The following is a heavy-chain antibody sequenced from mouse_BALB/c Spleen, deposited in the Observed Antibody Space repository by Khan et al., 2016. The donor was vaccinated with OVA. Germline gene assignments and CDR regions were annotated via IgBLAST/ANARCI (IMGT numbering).Heavy chain of an antibody. CDR1: GYSITSGYS. Sequence: EVQLQESGPDLVKPSQSLSLTCTVTGYSITSGYSWHWIRQFPGNKLEWVGYIHYGGNTNDNPFLKSRISITRDTPRNQSFLQSNSVTTEDTATYHCARADRWCPYWGQGTLVTVSA. CDR2: IHYGGNT. J-gene: IGHJ3*01. CDR3: ARADRWCPY. V-gene: IGHV3-1*02.